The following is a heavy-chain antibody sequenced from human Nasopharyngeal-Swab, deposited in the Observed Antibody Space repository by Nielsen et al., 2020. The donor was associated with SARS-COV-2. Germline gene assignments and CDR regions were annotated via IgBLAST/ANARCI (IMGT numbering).Heavy chain of an antibody. J-gene: IGHJ6*02. CDR1: GGSFSGYY. CDR3: ARTTKYYYGSGSYNDYYYYGMDV. D-gene: IGHD3-10*01. V-gene: IGHV4-34*01. Sequence: SETLSLTCAVYGGSFSGYYWSWIRQPPGKGLEWIGEINHSGSTKYNPSLKSRVTISVDTSKNQFSLKLSSVTAADTAVYYCARTTKYYYGSGSYNDYYYYGMDVWGQGTTVTVSS. CDR2: INHSGST.